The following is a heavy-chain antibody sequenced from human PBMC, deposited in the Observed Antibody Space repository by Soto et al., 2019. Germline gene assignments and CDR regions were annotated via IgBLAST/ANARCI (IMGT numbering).Heavy chain of an antibody. CDR3: AREGSSPQSGYYYYYGMDV. D-gene: IGHD6-13*01. CDR1: GYTFTSYG. V-gene: IGHV1-18*04. J-gene: IGHJ6*02. CDR2: ISAYNGNT. Sequence: GASVKVSCKASGYTFTSYGISWVRQAPGQGLEWMGWISAYNGNTNYAQKLQGRVTMTTDTSTSTAYMELRSLRSDDTAVYYCAREGSSPQSGYYYYYGMDVWGQGTTVTSP.